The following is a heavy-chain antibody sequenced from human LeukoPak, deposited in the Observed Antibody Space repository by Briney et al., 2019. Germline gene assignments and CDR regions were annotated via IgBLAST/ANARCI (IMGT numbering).Heavy chain of an antibody. D-gene: IGHD6-13*01. V-gene: IGHV1-2*02. CDR1: GYTFTSYY. J-gene: IGHJ4*02. CDR2: INPNSGGT. CDR3: ARDLAAAGTFSY. Sequence: ASVKVSCKASGYTFTSYYMHWVRQAPGQGLEWMGWINPNSGGTNYAQNFQGRVTMTRDTSVSAAYMELSRLRSDDTAVYYCARDLAAAGTFSYWGQGTLVTVSS.